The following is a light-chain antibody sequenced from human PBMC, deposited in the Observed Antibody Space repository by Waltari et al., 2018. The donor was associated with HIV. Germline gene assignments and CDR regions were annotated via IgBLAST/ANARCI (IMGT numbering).Light chain of an antibody. J-gene: IGKJ1*01. CDR1: QDIGSY. CDR3: QQSYDVPRT. V-gene: IGKV1-39*01. Sequence: DIQMTQFPSSLSASIGDKVIITCRASQDIGSYLNWYHRRPGKAPTLLIYVASNLQSVVPSRITGSGYETQFTLSIANVQADDFGTYFCQQSYDVPRTFGQGTKVDLK. CDR2: VAS.